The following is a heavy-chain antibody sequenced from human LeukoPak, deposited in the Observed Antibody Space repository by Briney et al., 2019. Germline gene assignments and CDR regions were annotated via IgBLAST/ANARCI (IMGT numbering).Heavy chain of an antibody. D-gene: IGHD6-13*01. CDR3: ARGVNWIDP. V-gene: IGHV4-59*01. Sequence: GLEWIGYISYSGTTNYNPSLKSRVTISIDTSKNQFSLKLSSVTAADTAVYYCARGVNWIDPWGQGTLVAVSS. J-gene: IGHJ5*02. CDR2: ISYSGTT.